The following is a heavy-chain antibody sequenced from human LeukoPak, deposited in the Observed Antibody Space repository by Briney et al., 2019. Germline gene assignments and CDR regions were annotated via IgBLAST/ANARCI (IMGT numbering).Heavy chain of an antibody. J-gene: IGHJ4*02. CDR3: ARGGLVGPTQFDY. V-gene: IGHV4-34*01. D-gene: IGHD1-26*01. Sequence: SETLSLTCAVYGGPFSGYYWSWIRQPPRKGLEWIGEINHSGSTNYNPSLKSRVTISVDTSKNQFSLKLSSVTAADTAVYYCARGGLVGPTQFDYWGQGTLVTVSS. CDR1: GGPFSGYY. CDR2: INHSGST.